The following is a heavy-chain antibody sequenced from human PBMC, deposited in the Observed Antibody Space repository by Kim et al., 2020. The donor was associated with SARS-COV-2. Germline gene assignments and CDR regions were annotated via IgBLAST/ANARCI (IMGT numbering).Heavy chain of an antibody. CDR1: GFTFSTYD. CDR3: GRRATYFDY. J-gene: IGHJ4*02. Sequence: GGSLRLSCAASGFTFSTYDMTWVRQAPGQGLEWVSSISGDSTSYADSVKGRFTISRDNSQNTLYLQMDSLRAEDTALYYCGRRATYFDYWGQATLVTVSS. CDR2: ISGDST. V-gene: IGHV3-23*01.